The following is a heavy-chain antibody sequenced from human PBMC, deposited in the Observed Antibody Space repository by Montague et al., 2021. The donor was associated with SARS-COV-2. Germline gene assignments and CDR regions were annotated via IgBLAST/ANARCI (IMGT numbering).Heavy chain of an antibody. CDR2: IYDGGAV. CDR1: GGSITGYY. J-gene: IGHJ3*02. CDR3: VGDHPYGGPRGAYDI. Sequence: SETLSLTCTVSGGSITGYYWSWLRRSPGKGLEWIAYIYDGGAVSYNPSLGSRVTISTDTSKNQLSLKVNSVTAADTAVYYCVGDHPYGGPRGAYDIWGQGTVVTVSS. D-gene: IGHD4-23*01. V-gene: IGHV4-59*01.